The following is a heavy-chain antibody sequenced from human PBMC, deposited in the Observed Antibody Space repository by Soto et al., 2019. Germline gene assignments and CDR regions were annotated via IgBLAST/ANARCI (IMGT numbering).Heavy chain of an antibody. CDR3: ARHAAGLLDY. Sequence: QLQLQESGPGLVKPSETLSLICHVSGGSIISDSYYWGWIRQPPGKGLEWIGSMFYSGNPYFSPSLKSRVTISVDTSKNQFSLRLTSVTAADTAVSFCARHAAGLLDYWGQGTLVTVSS. CDR1: GGSIISDSYY. V-gene: IGHV4-39*01. J-gene: IGHJ4*02. D-gene: IGHD2-15*01. CDR2: MFYSGNP.